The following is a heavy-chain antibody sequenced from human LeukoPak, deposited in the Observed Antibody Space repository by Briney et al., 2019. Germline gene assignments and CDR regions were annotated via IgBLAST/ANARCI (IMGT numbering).Heavy chain of an antibody. CDR2: IYHSGST. CDR1: GYSISSGYY. J-gene: IGHJ6*03. Sequence: SETLSLTCTVSGYSISSGYYWGWIRQPPGKGLEWIGSIYHSGSTYYNPSLKSRVTISVDTSKNQFSLKLRSVTAADRAVYYCARAVIRDSSGGSHYYYMDVWGKGTTVIVSS. V-gene: IGHV4-38-2*02. CDR3: ARAVIRDSSGGSHYYYMDV. D-gene: IGHD2-15*01.